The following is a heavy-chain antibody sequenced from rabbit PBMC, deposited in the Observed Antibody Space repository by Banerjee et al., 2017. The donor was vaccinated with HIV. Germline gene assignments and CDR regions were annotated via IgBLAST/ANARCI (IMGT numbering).Heavy chain of an antibody. CDR1: GIDFSVSNY. D-gene: IGHD8-1*01. CDR2: IHTSSGLT. CDR3: ARTYYTGPFNL. Sequence: QQQLEESGGGLVQPEGSLTLTCKASGIDFSVSNYMCWVRQAPGKGLELIACIHTSSGLTWYASWVNGRFSISRSTSLNTVDLKVTSLTAADMATYFCARTYYTGPFNLWGQGTLVTVS. V-gene: IGHV1S43*01. J-gene: IGHJ4*01.